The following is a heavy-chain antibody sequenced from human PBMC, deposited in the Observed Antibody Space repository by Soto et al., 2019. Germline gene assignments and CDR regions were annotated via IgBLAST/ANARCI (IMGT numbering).Heavy chain of an antibody. CDR3: ARLSRYSNSWEGYFDF. J-gene: IGHJ4*02. D-gene: IGHD6-13*01. Sequence: PGESLKISCKGSGHGFTTYWIGWVRQVPGKGLEYMGIIYPGDSDTRYSPSFQGRITMSADKSINTAYLQWSSLQASDTAIYYCARLSRYSNSWEGYFDFWGQGILVTVSS. CDR1: GHGFTTYW. V-gene: IGHV5-51*01. CDR2: IYPGDSDT.